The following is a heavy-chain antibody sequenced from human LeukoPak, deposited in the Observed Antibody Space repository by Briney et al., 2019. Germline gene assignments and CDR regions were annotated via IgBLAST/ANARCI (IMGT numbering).Heavy chain of an antibody. Sequence: GGSLRLSCAASGFTFSSNWMHWVRQAPGKGLVWVSRINIDGSSTSYADSVKGRFTISRDNAKNTLYLQMNSLSAEDTAIYYCVREGLGYWGQGTLVTVSS. J-gene: IGHJ4*02. CDR2: INIDGSST. CDR1: GFTFSSNW. CDR3: VREGLGY. V-gene: IGHV3-74*01.